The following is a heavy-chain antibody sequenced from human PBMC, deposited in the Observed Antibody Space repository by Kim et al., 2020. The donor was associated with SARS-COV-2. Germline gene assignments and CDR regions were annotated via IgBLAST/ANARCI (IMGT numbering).Heavy chain of an antibody. V-gene: IGHV3-7*04. CDR3: ARDPAFSAFDM. Sequence: YSADSVKGRFTISRDNAKNSLYLQMNTLRVEDTALYYCARDPAFSAFDMWGQGTMVTVSS. J-gene: IGHJ3*02.